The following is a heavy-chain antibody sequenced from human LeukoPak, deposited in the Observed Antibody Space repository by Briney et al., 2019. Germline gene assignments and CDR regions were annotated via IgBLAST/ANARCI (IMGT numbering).Heavy chain of an antibody. V-gene: IGHV3-30-3*01. CDR1: GFTFSSYA. D-gene: IGHD1-26*01. CDR3: ARDQYSGSYYVNFFDY. CDR2: ISYDGSNK. J-gene: IGHJ4*02. Sequence: PGGSLRLSCAASGFTFSSYAMHWVRQAPGKGLEWVAVISYDGSNKYYADSVKGRFTISRDNSKNTLYLQMNSLRAEDTAVYYRARDQYSGSYYVNFFDYWGQGTLVTVSS.